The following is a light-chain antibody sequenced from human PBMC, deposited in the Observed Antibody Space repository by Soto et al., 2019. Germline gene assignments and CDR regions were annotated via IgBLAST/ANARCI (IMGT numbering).Light chain of an antibody. J-gene: IGKJ4*01. Sequence: DIQMTQSPSSLSASLGDRVTITCRASQGIGIYLAWFQQRPGKVPKLLIYAASTLQSGVPSRFSGSGSGTDFTLTISSVQPEDVATYYCQKYNSAPLTCGGGTRVEIK. CDR3: QKYNSAPLT. V-gene: IGKV1-27*01. CDR2: AAS. CDR1: QGIGIY.